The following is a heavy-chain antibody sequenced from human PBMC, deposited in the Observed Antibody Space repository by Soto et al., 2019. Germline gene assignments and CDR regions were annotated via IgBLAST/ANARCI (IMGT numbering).Heavy chain of an antibody. CDR3: AAVIAAADNYYYYGMDV. Sequence: SVKVSCKASGFTFTSSAVQWVRQARGQRLEWIGWIVVGSGNTNYAQKFQERVTITRDMSTSTAYMELSSLRSEDTAVYYCAAVIAAADNYYYYGMDVWGQGTTVTVSS. J-gene: IGHJ6*02. CDR1: GFTFTSSA. CDR2: IVVGSGNT. V-gene: IGHV1-58*01. D-gene: IGHD6-13*01.